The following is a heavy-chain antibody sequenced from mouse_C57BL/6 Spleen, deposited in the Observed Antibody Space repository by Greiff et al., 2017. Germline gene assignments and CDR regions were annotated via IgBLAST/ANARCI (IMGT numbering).Heavy chain of an antibody. D-gene: IGHD3-3*01. V-gene: IGHV7-3*01. CDR3: ARGGTLDY. CDR2: IRNKANGYTT. J-gene: IGHJ2*01. Sequence: EVQLVESGGGLVQPGGSLSLSCAASGFTFTDYYMSWVRQPPGKALEWMGFIRNKANGYTTEYSASVKGRFTISRDNSQSILYLQMNALRAEDSATYYCARGGTLDYWGQGTTLTVSS. CDR1: GFTFTDYY.